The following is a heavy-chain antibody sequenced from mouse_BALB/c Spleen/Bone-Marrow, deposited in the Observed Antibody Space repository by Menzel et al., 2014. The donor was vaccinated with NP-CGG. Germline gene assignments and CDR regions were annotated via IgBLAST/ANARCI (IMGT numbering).Heavy chain of an antibody. CDR3: ARGRDWFDY. D-gene: IGHD3-3*01. J-gene: IGHJ2*01. CDR1: GFTFSGYG. CDR2: ISGSGSST. Sequence: EVQLVESGGGLVQPGVSLKLSCAASGFTFSGYGMSWVRQTPDKGLELVAAISGSGSSTYYPDSVKGRFTISRDNARNTLYLQMSSLKSEDTAMYYCARGRDWFDYWGQGTTLTVSS. V-gene: IGHV5-6-3*01.